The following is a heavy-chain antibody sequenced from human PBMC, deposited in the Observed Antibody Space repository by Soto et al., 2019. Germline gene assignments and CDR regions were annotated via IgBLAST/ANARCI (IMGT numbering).Heavy chain of an antibody. D-gene: IGHD1-7*01. Sequence: PGGSLRLSCAASGLTFRSYGMHWVRQAPGKGLEWVALIAYDGYKEYYADSVKGRFTISRDNSKNTLFLQMNSLRAEDTAVYCCAKDMHNWNYGVVGFFYGMDVWGQGTTVTVS. CDR2: IAYDGYKE. CDR1: GLTFRSYG. CDR3: AKDMHNWNYGVVGFFYGMDV. V-gene: IGHV3-30*18. J-gene: IGHJ6*02.